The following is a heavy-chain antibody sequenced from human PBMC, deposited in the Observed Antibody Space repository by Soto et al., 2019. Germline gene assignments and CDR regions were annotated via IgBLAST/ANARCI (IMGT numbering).Heavy chain of an antibody. Sequence: GGSVKVSCKASGYTFSDYSLHWVRQVPGQGPEWMGWINPNSGGTKYAQQFRGRVTMTRDTSISTAYMEMSRLTSDDTAVYYCALPIAVADTSEYWGQGTLVTVSS. CDR3: ALPIAVADTSEY. CDR1: GYTFSDYS. J-gene: IGHJ4*02. CDR2: INPNSGGT. D-gene: IGHD6-19*01. V-gene: IGHV1-2*02.